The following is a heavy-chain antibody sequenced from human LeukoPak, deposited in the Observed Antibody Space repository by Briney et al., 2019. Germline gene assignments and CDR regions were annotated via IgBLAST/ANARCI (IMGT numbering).Heavy chain of an antibody. J-gene: IGHJ3*02. CDR1: GYTFTSYW. D-gene: IGHD3-16*01. Sequence: GESLKISCKGSGYTFTSYWIGWVRQMPGKGLEWMGIIYPGDSDTRYSPSFQGQVTMSADKSISTAYLQWSSLKASDTAMYYCARHPRSQPITVGGAAFDIWGQGTMVTVSS. CDR3: ARHPRSQPITVGGAAFDI. CDR2: IYPGDSDT. V-gene: IGHV5-51*01.